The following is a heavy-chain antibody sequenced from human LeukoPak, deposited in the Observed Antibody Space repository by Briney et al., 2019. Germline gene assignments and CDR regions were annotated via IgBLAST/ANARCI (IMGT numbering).Heavy chain of an antibody. J-gene: IGHJ4*02. CDR2: VYYSGSA. CDR1: SGSISSYY. Sequence: SETLSLTCTVSSGSISSYYWSWIRQPPAKGLEWIGHVYYSGSANYNPSLKSRVTISVDTSKNQFSLKLSSVTAADTAVYYCARHEKLGQFDYWGQGTLVTVSS. D-gene: IGHD3-10*01. V-gene: IGHV4-59*08. CDR3: ARHEKLGQFDY.